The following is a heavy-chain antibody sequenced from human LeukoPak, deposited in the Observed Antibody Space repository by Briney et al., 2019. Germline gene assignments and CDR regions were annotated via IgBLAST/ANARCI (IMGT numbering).Heavy chain of an antibody. CDR3: AKDRITMVQGVIDY. CDR2: IKQDGSEK. CDR1: GFTFSSYW. V-gene: IGHV3-7*03. J-gene: IGHJ4*02. D-gene: IGHD3-10*01. Sequence: GGSLRLSCAASGFTFSSYWMSWVRQAPGKGLEWVANIKQDGSEKYYVDSVKGRFTISRDNSKHTLYLQMNSLRAEDTAVYYCAKDRITMVQGVIDYWGQGTLVTVSS.